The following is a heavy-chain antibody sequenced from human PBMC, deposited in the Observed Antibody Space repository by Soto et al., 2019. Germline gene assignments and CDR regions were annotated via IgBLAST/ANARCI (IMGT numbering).Heavy chain of an antibody. CDR3: ARMEGITFGGVIV. J-gene: IGHJ4*02. CDR2: IWYDGSNK. Sequence: GGSLRLSCAASGFTFSSYGMHWVRQAPGKGLEWVAVIWYDGSNKYYADSVKGRFTISRDNSKNTLYLQMNSLRAEDTAVYYCARMEGITFGGVIVWGQGTLVTVSS. D-gene: IGHD3-16*02. V-gene: IGHV3-33*01. CDR1: GFTFSSYG.